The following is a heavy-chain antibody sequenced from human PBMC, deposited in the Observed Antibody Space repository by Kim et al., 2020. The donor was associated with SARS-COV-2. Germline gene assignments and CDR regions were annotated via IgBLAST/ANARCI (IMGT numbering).Heavy chain of an antibody. CDR3: ARERYFDWLLSPSYGMGV. J-gene: IGHJ6*02. V-gene: IGHV3-30*04. D-gene: IGHD3-9*01. CDR1: GFTFSSYA. Sequence: GGSLRLSCAASGFTFSSYAMHWVRQAPGKGLEWVAVISYDGSNKYYADSVKGRFTISRDNSKNTLYLQMNSLRAEDTAVYYCARERYFDWLLSPSYGMGVWGQGTTVTVSS. CDR2: ISYDGSNK.